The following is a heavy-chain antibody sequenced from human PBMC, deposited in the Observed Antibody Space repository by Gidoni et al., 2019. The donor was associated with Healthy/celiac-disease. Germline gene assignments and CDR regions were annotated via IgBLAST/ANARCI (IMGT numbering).Heavy chain of an antibody. V-gene: IGHV4-30-4*01. CDR1: GGSISSGDYY. CDR2: IYYSGST. CDR3: ARGRDYYDSSDIPFDY. Sequence: QVQLQESGPGLVKPSQTLSLTCTVSGGSISSGDYYWSWIRQPPGKGLEWIGYIYYSGSTYYNPSLKSRVTISVDTSKNQFSLKLSSVTAADTAVYYCARGRDYYDSSDIPFDYWGQGTLVTVSS. D-gene: IGHD3-22*01. J-gene: IGHJ4*02.